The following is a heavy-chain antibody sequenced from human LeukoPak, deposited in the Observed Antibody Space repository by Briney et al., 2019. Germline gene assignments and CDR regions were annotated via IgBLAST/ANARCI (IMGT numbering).Heavy chain of an antibody. V-gene: IGHV3-30*04. Sequence: GGSLRLSCGASGFTFSSYAMHWVRQAPGKGLEWVAVISYDGSNKYYADSVKGRFTISRDNSKNTLYLQMNSLRAEDTAVYYCARTARGFDLWGRGTLVTVSS. CDR3: ARTARGFDL. CDR1: GFTFSSYA. J-gene: IGHJ2*01. CDR2: ISYDGSNK.